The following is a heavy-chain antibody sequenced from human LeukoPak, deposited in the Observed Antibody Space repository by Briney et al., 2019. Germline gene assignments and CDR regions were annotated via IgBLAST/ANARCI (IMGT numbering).Heavy chain of an antibody. CDR2: IYYTGST. CDR3: ARVPSVIDAFDI. J-gene: IGHJ3*02. Sequence: SQTLSLTCTVLGASISSGGYYWSWIRQHPGKGLEWIAYIYYTGSTYYNPSLKSRLTISVDTSKNHFSLRLSSMTAADTAVYYCARVPSVIDAFDIWGQGTMVTVSS. D-gene: IGHD2-21*01. V-gene: IGHV4-31*03. CDR1: GASISSGGYY.